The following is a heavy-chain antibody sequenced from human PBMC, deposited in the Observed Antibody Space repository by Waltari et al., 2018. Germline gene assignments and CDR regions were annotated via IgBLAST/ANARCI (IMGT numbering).Heavy chain of an antibody. CDR1: GGTFSSYA. CDR3: ARVGSIAADLDAFDI. J-gene: IGHJ3*02. CDR2: IIPICGTA. D-gene: IGHD6-13*01. Sequence: QVQLVQSGAEVKKPGSSVKVSCKASGGTFSSYAISWVRQAPGQGLEWMGGIIPICGTANDAQKFQGRVTITADESTSTAYMELSSLRSEDTAVYYCARVGSIAADLDAFDIWGQGTMVTVSS. V-gene: IGHV1-69*01.